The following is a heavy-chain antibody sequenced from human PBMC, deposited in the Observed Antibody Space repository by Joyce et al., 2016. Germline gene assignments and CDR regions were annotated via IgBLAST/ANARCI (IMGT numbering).Heavy chain of an antibody. CDR2: IIPLFGTG. CDR1: GGTFSSYA. J-gene: IGHJ6*02. Sequence: QVQLVQSGAEVKKPGSSVKVSCKASGGTFSSYAIGWVRQAPGQGLAGMGGIIPLFGTGNYAQKFQGRVTITADESTSTAYMELSSLRSEDTAVYYCARDWGLYCSITSCDYYGMDVWGQGTTVSVSS. V-gene: IGHV1-69*01. D-gene: IGHD2-2*01. CDR3: ARDWGLYCSITSCDYYGMDV.